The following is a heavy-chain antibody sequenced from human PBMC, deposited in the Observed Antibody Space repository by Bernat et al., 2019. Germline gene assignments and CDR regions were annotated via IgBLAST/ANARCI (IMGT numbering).Heavy chain of an antibody. D-gene: IGHD6-19*01. CDR2: IYWDDDK. V-gene: IGHV2-5*02. J-gene: IGHJ3*01. CDR3: EHRVLQPSGSGWGVDFDV. Sequence: QITLKESGPTLVKPTQTLTLTCTFSGFSLSANGVGVGWIRQPPGKALEWLALIYWDDDKRYSPSLKSRLTITKDTSKNQVVLTMTNMDAVDKSTYYCEHRVLQPSGSGWGVDFDVWGKGKMVNVSS. CDR1: GFSLSANGVG.